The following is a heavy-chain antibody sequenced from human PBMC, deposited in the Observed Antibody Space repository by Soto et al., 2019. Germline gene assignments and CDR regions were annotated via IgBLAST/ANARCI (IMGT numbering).Heavy chain of an antibody. Sequence: EVQLVESGGDLVQSGGSLRLSCAASGFTFSNYWMHWVRQAPGKGLVWVSRIKPDGSSPTYVDSVKVRFTISRDNAKNTLYLQMTSLRVEDTAVYFCAREDSWVRDFWGQGTLVTVSS. CDR3: AREDSWVRDF. CDR2: IKPDGSSP. CDR1: GFTFSNYW. D-gene: IGHD3-10*01. J-gene: IGHJ4*02. V-gene: IGHV3-74*03.